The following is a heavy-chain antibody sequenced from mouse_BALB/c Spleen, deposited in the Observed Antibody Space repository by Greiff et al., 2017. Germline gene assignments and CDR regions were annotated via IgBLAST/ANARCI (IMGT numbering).Heavy chain of an antibody. D-gene: IGHD2-4*01. CDR1: GYTFTDYA. CDR3: ARGGLPFDY. Sequence: VQLQQSGAELVRPGVSVKISCKGSGYTFTDYAMHWVKQSHAKSLEWIGVISTYYGDASYNQKFKGKATMTVDKSSSTAYMELARLTSEDSAIYYCARGGLPFDYWGQGTTLTVAS. CDR2: ISTYYGDA. J-gene: IGHJ2*01. V-gene: IGHV1S137*01.